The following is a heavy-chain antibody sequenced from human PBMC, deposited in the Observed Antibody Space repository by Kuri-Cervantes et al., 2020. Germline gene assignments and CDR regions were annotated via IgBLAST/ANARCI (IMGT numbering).Heavy chain of an antibody. J-gene: IGHJ3*02. CDR3: AAPITVEMATIDAFDI. CDR1: GYTFTGYY. Sequence: ASVKVSCKASGYTFTGYYMHWVRQAPGQGLEWMGWINPNSGGTYYAQKFQGRVTMTRDTSISTAYMELSSLRSEDTAVYYCAAPITVEMATIDAFDIWGQGTMVTVSS. D-gene: IGHD5-24*01. CDR2: INPNSGGT. V-gene: IGHV1-2*02.